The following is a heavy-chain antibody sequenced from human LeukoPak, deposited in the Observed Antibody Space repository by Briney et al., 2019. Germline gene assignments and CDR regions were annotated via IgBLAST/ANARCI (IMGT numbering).Heavy chain of an antibody. V-gene: IGHV3-7*01. CDR1: GFTFSTYW. CDR3: ARGGAQWLTYYGSSGYTGGGMDV. Sequence: GGSLRLSCVASGFTFSTYWMNWVRQAPGKGLEWVANVKQDGREKYYVDSVKGRFTIARDNAKNSLSLQVNSLRAEDTAVYYCARGGAQWLTYYGSSGYTGGGMDVWGQGTAVTVSS. CDR2: VKQDGREK. J-gene: IGHJ6*02. D-gene: IGHD3-22*01.